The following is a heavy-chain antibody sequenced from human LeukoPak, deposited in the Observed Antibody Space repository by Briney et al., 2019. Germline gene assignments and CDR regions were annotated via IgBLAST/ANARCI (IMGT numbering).Heavy chain of an antibody. CDR3: SRGLDSRKLGY. Sequence: SQTLSLTCTVSGASFNSDDQYWNWIRQSPGKGLEWIGSIHPSGMLYNNPSLESRVTMSRDTAKDQFSLNLNSVTAADTAVYFCSRGLDSRKLGYWGQGTLVSVSS. CDR1: GASFNSDDQY. CDR2: IHPSGML. V-gene: IGHV4-31*03. D-gene: IGHD3-22*01. J-gene: IGHJ4*02.